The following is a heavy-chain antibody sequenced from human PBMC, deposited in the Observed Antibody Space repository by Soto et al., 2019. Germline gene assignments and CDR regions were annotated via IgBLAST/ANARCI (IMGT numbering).Heavy chain of an antibody. V-gene: IGHV3-21*01. CDR2: ISGGGDYI. D-gene: IGHD3-10*01. CDR3: ASLSRFALDY. CDR1: GFAFSSYT. J-gene: IGHJ4*01. Sequence: PGGSLRLSCAASGFAFSSYTMNWVRQAPGKGLEWVSSISGGGDYIYYTGSVKGRFSISRDNAKNSLYLQMDSLRAEDTAVYYCASLSRFALDYRGQGTLVTVSS.